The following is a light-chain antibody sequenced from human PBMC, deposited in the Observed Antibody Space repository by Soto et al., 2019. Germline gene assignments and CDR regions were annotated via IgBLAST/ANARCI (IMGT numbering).Light chain of an antibody. CDR1: KNDIGVYDF. J-gene: IGLJ1*01. CDR3: KSYAGSNTYV. CDR2: EVV. V-gene: IGLV2-8*01. Sequence: ALTQPPSASGSPGQSVTISCTGTKNDIGVYDFVSWYQHHPGKAPRLIIYEVVQXXXXXXXXXXXXKSGNTASLTVSGLQAADEADYFCKSYAGSNTYVFGSGTKVTVL.